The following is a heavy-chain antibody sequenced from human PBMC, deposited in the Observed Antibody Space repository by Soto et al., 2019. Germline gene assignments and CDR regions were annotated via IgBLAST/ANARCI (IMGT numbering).Heavy chain of an antibody. J-gene: IGHJ3*02. CDR1: GGSITSYY. D-gene: IGHD2-21*02. Sequence: SETLSLTCTVSGGSITSYYWSWFRRPPGKGVECIGYIYYSGNTNYNPSLKSRVTISVDTSEHQWSLKRSSVTAADTAVYYCAKDKPGGYYSNDAFDIWGQGTMVTVSS. CDR3: AKDKPGGYYSNDAFDI. CDR2: IYYSGNT. V-gene: IGHV4-59*13.